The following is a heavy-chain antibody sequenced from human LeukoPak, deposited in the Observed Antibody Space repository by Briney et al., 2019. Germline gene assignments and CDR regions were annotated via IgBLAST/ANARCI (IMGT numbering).Heavy chain of an antibody. J-gene: IGHJ6*02. D-gene: IGHD4-17*01. CDR3: AGDYGEYYYGMDV. CDR2: IWYDGSNK. Sequence: QPGRSLRLSCAASGFTFSSYGMHWVRQAPGKGLEWVAVIWYDGSNKCYADSVKGRFTIFRDNSKNTLYLQMNSLRAEDTAVYYCAGDYGEYYYGMDVWGQGTTVTVSS. CDR1: GFTFSSYG. V-gene: IGHV3-33*01.